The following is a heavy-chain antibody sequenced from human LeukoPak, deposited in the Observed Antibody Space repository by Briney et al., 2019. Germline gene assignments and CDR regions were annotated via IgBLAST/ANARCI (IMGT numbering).Heavy chain of an antibody. V-gene: IGHV3-64*02. J-gene: IGHJ6*03. CDR3: ARGPSSYFYMDV. Sequence: GGSLRLSCAASGFTFSDYTMHWVRQGPGKGLEYVSAITANARSKYHADSVRGRFTISRDNSKDTLYLQMGSLRPEDTAVYYCARGPSSYFYMDVWGKGTTVTISS. CDR1: GFTFSDYT. CDR2: ITANARSK.